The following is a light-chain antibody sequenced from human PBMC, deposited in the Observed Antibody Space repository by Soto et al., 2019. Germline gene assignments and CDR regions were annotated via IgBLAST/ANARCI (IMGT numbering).Light chain of an antibody. J-gene: IGKJ1*01. V-gene: IGKV1-5*03. CDR2: KAS. CDR1: QSISSW. CDR3: QQYNSWPWT. Sequence: DIQMTQSPSTLSASVGDRVTITCRASQSISSWLAWYQQKPGKAPKLLIYKASSLESGVPSRFSGSGSGTDFTLTISSLQPDDFATYYCQQYNSWPWTFGQGTKVEIK.